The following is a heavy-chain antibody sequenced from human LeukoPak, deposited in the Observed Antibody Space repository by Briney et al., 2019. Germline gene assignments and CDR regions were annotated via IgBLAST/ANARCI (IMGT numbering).Heavy chain of an antibody. CDR2: TYYSGST. D-gene: IGHD2-2*01. Sequence: PSETLSLTCTVSGGSISSGDYYWSWIRQPPGKGLEWIGYTYYSGSTYYNPSLKSRVTISVDTSKNQFSLKLSFVTAADTAVYYCARGDIVVVPAAPYFDYWGQGTLVTVSS. J-gene: IGHJ4*02. V-gene: IGHV4-30-4*01. CDR1: GGSISSGDYY. CDR3: ARGDIVVVPAAPYFDY.